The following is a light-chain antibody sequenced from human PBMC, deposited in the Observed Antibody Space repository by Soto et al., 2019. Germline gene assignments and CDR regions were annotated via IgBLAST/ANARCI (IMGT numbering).Light chain of an antibody. V-gene: IGKV1-27*01. CDR1: QGISYY. Sequence: DIQMTQSPPSLSASVGDSVTITCRASQGISYYLAWYQQRPGKVPKLLVYAASTLQSGVPTRFIGGGSGTDFSLTINSLQPEDFGTYYCQNYKRAPCTFGPGTKVDL. CDR2: AAS. J-gene: IGKJ3*01. CDR3: QNYKRAPCT.